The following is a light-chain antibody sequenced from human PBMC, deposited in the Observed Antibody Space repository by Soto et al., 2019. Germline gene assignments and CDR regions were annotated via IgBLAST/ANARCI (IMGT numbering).Light chain of an antibody. J-gene: IGKJ2*01. CDR1: RDINIY. V-gene: IGKV1-33*01. CDR2: DAS. Sequence: DIQMTQSPSSLSAPVGDRVTITCQARRDINIYLNWYQQKPGEAPKLLIYDASNLATGVPSRFSGSGSGTDFTFTISNLQPEDIATYYCQQYHKLPSFTFGQGTKLEIK. CDR3: QQYHKLPSFT.